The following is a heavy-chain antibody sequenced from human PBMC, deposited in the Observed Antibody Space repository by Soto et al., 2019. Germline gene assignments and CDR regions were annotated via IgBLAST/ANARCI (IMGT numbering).Heavy chain of an antibody. CDR3: VRDGTKTLRDWFDP. J-gene: IGHJ5*02. CDR1: GASISGFY. D-gene: IGHD1-1*01. Sequence: QVQLQESGPGLVKPSETLSLTCTVSGASISGFYWSWIRKSAGKGLEGIGRIYATGTTDYKPSLKRRVMMSVDTSKKQFSLKLRSVTAADTAVYYCVRDGTKTLRDWFDPWGQGISVTVSS. CDR2: IYATGTT. V-gene: IGHV4-4*07.